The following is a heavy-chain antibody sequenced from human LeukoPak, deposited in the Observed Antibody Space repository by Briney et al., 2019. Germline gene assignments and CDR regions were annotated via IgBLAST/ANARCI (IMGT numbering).Heavy chain of an antibody. CDR1: GGSFSGYY. V-gene: IGHV4-39*01. D-gene: IGHD3-3*01. Sequence: SETLSLTCAVYGGSFSGYYWGWIRQPPGKGLEWIGSIYYSGSTYYNPSLKSRVTISVDTSENQFSLKLSSVTAADTAVYYCARHYSLEWLSQQINWFDPWGQGTLVTVSS. J-gene: IGHJ5*02. CDR3: ARHYSLEWLSQQINWFDP. CDR2: IYYSGST.